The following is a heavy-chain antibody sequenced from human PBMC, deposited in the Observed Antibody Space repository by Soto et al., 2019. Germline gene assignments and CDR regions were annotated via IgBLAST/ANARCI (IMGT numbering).Heavy chain of an antibody. J-gene: IGHJ6*02. CDR2: INHSGST. D-gene: IGHD5-12*01. V-gene: IGHV4-34*01. CDR3: ARGRVATAGYYYYGMDV. Sequence: SETLSLTCAVYGGSFSGYYWSWIRQPPGKGLEWIGEINHSGSTNYNPSLKSRVTISVDTSKNQFSLKLSSVTAADTAVYYCARGRVATAGYYYYGMDVWGRGTTVTVSS. CDR1: GGSFSGYY.